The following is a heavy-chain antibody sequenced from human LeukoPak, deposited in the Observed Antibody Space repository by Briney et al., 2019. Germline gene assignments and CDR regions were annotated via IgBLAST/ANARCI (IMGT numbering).Heavy chain of an antibody. CDR2: INWNGGST. CDR1: GFTFDDYG. V-gene: IGHV3-20*04. CDR3: ATKMATKGSFEY. D-gene: IGHD5-24*01. J-gene: IGHJ4*02. Sequence: GGSLRLSCAASGFTFDDYGMSWVRQAPGKGLEWVSGINWNGGSTGYADSVKGRFTISRDNAKNSLYLQMNSLRDEDTAVYYCATKMATKGSFEYWGQGTLVTVSS.